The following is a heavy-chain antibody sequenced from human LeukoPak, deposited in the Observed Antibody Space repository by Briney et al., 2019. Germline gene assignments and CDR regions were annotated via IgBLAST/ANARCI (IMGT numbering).Heavy chain of an antibody. J-gene: IGHJ4*02. CDR1: GFTFSSYW. D-gene: IGHD3-10*01. Sequence: GGSLRLSCAASGFTFSSYWMSWVRQAPGKGLEWVANIKQDGSEKYYVDSVKGRFTISRDNAKNSLYLQMNSLRAEDTAVYYCAKELHYGSADYWGQGTLVTVSS. V-gene: IGHV3-7*01. CDR2: IKQDGSEK. CDR3: AKELHYGSADY.